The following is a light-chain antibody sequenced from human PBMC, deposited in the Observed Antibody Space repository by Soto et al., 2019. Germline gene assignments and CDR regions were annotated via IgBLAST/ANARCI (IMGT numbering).Light chain of an antibody. Sequence: DIQMTQSPSTLSASVGDTVTITCRASQNIIRGLACYQQRPGKAPNLLIHKATSLEGGVPSRFSGSASGTECTLTISSLQPDDFAAYFCLQYNVYPLTFGGGTKVEI. V-gene: IGKV1-5*03. CDR3: LQYNVYPLT. CDR2: KAT. CDR1: QNIIRG. J-gene: IGKJ4*01.